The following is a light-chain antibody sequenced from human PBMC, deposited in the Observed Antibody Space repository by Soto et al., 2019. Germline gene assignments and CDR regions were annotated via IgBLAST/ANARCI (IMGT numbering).Light chain of an antibody. CDR3: QHANSIPLT. Sequence: DIQVTQSPSSVSASVGDRVTITCRASQDINNWLAWYQQKPGKAPKLLIYTTSNLQSGVPSRFSDSGSGTDFTLTISSLQTEDFATYYCQHANSIPLTFGGGTKVEIK. CDR2: TTS. J-gene: IGKJ4*01. CDR1: QDINNW. V-gene: IGKV1D-12*01.